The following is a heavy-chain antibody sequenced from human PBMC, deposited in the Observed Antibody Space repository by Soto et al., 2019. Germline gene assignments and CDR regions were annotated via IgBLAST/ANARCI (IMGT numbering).Heavy chain of an antibody. CDR3: ARPRSSGYAGEFDY. CDR1: GGTISPYY. J-gene: IGHJ4*02. D-gene: IGHD3-22*01. Sequence: PSETLSLTSPVSGGTISPYYWSWIRQPPGKGLEWIGFIYYSGSTNYNPSLKSRVTISVDTSQNQFSLMLTSVAAADTGVYYCARPRSSGYAGEFDYWGQGTLVTVSS. CDR2: IYYSGST. V-gene: IGHV4-59*01.